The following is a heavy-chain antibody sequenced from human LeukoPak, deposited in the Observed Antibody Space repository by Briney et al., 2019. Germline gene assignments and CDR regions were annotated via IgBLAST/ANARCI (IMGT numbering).Heavy chain of an antibody. CDR1: GFTFSSYA. CDR2: ISGSGGST. J-gene: IGHJ4*02. D-gene: IGHD2-21*01. CDR3: AKLRYCGGDCNHYFDY. Sequence: GGSLRPSCAASGFTFSSYAMSWVRQAPGKGLEWVSAISGSGGSTYYADSVRGRFTISRDNSKNTLYLQMNSLRAEDTAVYYCAKLRYCGGDCNHYFDYWGQGTLVTVSS. V-gene: IGHV3-23*01.